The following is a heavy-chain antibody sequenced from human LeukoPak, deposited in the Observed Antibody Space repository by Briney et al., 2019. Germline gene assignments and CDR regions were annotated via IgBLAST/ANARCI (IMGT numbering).Heavy chain of an antibody. Sequence: PSETLSLTCTVSGGSISSGSYYWSWIRQPAGTGLEWIGRIYTSGSTDYNPSLKSRVTMSVDTSKNQFSLKLSSVTAADTAVYYCARDYYDSSGYLAFDYWGQGTLVTVSS. J-gene: IGHJ4*02. V-gene: IGHV4-61*02. D-gene: IGHD3-22*01. CDR3: ARDYYDSSGYLAFDY. CDR1: GGSISSGSYY. CDR2: IYTSGST.